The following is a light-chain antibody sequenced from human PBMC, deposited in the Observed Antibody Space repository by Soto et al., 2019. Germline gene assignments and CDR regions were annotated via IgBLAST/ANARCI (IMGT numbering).Light chain of an antibody. V-gene: IGLV3-1*01. CDR3: QAWDTITGV. J-gene: IGLJ1*01. CDR1: KLGDKF. Sequence: SYELTQPPSVSVYPGQTASITCSGDKLGDKFACWYQQKPGRSPVLVICQDNKRPSGIPERFSGSISGNTATLSINGAQAMDEADYYGQAWDTITGVFGTGTKLTVL. CDR2: QDN.